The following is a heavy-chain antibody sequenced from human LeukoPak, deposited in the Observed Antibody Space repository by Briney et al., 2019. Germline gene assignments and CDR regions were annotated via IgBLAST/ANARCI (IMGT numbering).Heavy chain of an antibody. CDR3: ARDRLRFLEWLSRPS. Sequence: GGSLRLSCAASGFTFSGYWMTWVRQAPGKGLEWVANIKQDGSEKYYVDSVKGRFTISRDNAKNSLYLQMNSLRAEDTAVYYCARDRLRFLEWLSRPSWGQGTLVAVSS. CDR2: IKQDGSEK. J-gene: IGHJ5*02. CDR1: GFTFSGYW. V-gene: IGHV3-7*01. D-gene: IGHD3-3*01.